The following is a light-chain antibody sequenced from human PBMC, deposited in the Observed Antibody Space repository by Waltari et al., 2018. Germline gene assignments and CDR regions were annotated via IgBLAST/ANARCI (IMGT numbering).Light chain of an antibody. CDR1: SSNIGRKF. V-gene: IGLV1-44*01. CDR2: SSS. CDR3: ASWDDSLNGWV. Sequence: QSVLTQPPSASGTPGQRVTISCSGGSSNIGRKFITWYQQFPGTAPKLLIYSSSQRPSGVPDRFSGSKSGTSASLAISGLQSEDEADFYCASWDDSLNGWVFGGGTKLTVL. J-gene: IGLJ3*02.